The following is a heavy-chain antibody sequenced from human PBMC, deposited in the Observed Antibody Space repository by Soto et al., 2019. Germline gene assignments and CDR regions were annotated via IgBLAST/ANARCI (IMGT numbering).Heavy chain of an antibody. CDR2: INPSGGGT. CDR1: GYTFTDYY. Sequence: ASVKVSCKASGYTFTDYYIHWVRQAPGQGLEWMGRINPSGGGTTKAQKFQGRITMTGDTSTSTAYMELSSLRSEDTAVYYCTRGRQYYQYAMDVWGQGTTVTVSS. CDR3: TRGRQYYQYAMDV. J-gene: IGHJ6*02. V-gene: IGHV1-46*03.